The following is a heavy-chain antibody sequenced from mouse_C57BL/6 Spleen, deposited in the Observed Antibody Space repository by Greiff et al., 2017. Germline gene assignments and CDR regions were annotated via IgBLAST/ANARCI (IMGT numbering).Heavy chain of an antibody. Sequence: EVKVVESGGGLVKPGGSLKLSCAASGFTFSSYAMSWVRQTPEKRLEWVATISDGGSYTYYPDNVKDRYTIARDNAKNNLYLQMSHLKSEDTAMYYCARTYYGRSYDAMDYWGQGTSVTVSS. J-gene: IGHJ4*01. V-gene: IGHV5-4*03. CDR3: ARTYYGRSYDAMDY. D-gene: IGHD1-1*01. CDR2: ISDGGSYT. CDR1: GFTFSSYA.